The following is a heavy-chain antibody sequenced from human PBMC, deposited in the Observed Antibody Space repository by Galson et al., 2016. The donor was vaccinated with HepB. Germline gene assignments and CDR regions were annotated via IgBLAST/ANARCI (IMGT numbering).Heavy chain of an antibody. CDR3: ASGCTASSGPSGPADWFDP. Sequence: SLRLSCAVSGFSFTSYAMHWVRQPPGKGLEWVAVISSDGSNKYYADPVKGRFTISRDNSKNTLYMQMNSLRPEDTAVYYCASGCTASSGPSGPADWFDPWGQGTLVTVSS. CDR2: ISSDGSNK. D-gene: IGHD6-25*01. J-gene: IGHJ5*02. V-gene: IGHV3-30*01. CDR1: GFSFTSYA.